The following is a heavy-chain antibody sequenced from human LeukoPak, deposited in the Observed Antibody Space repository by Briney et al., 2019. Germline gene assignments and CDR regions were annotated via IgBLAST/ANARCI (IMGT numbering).Heavy chain of an antibody. CDR2: IYYSGST. D-gene: IGHD5-18*01. CDR1: GGSISSGGYS. J-gene: IGHJ3*02. CDR3: ASEGIQLWLCAFDI. Sequence: PSETLSLTCAVSGGSISSGGYSWSWIRQPPGKGLEWIGSIYYSGSTYYNPSLKSRVTISVDTSKNQFSLKLSSVTAADTAVYYCASEGIQLWLCAFDIWGQGTMVTVSS. V-gene: IGHV4-39*07.